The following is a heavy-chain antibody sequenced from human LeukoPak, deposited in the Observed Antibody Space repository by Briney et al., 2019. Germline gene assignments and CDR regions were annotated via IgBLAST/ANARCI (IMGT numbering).Heavy chain of an antibody. Sequence: GGSLRLSCAASGFTFSSYWMHWVRQAPGKGLVWVSRINSDGSSTSYADSVKGRFTISRDNAKNTLYLQMNSLRAEDTAVYYCAGSGYSYGPNGYWGQGTLVTVSS. CDR2: INSDGSST. J-gene: IGHJ4*02. CDR1: GFTFSSYW. CDR3: AGSGYSYGPNGY. V-gene: IGHV3-74*01. D-gene: IGHD5-18*01.